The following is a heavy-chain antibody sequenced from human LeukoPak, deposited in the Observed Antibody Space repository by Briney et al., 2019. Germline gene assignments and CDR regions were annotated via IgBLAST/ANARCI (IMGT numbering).Heavy chain of an antibody. D-gene: IGHD3-9*01. CDR1: GYTFTGYY. Sequence: ASVKVSCKASGYTFTGYYMHWVRQAPGQGLEWMGIINPSGGSTSYAQKFQGRVTMTRDTSTSTVYMELSSLRSEDTAVYYCAREPYYDILTGYYGHWGQGTLVTVSS. V-gene: IGHV1-46*01. J-gene: IGHJ4*02. CDR2: INPSGGST. CDR3: AREPYYDILTGYYGH.